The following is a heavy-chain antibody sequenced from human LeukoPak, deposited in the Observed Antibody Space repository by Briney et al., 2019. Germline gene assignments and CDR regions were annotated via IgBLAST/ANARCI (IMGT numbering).Heavy chain of an antibody. Sequence: ASVKVSCKASGYTFTNFYTHWVRQAPGQGLEWMGRINPNTGGTNFAQKFQDRVTVTRGTSISTAYLELSSLTSGDTAAYHCVTSFDYSDFYWGQGTLVTVS. CDR1: GYTFTNFY. CDR2: INPNTGGT. D-gene: IGHD4-11*01. V-gene: IGHV1-2*06. CDR3: VTSFDYSDFY. J-gene: IGHJ4*02.